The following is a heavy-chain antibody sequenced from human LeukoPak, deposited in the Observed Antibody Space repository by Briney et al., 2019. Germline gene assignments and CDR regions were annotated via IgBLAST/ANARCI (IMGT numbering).Heavy chain of an antibody. Sequence: GGSLRLSCAASGFTFNSYGIHWVRQAPGKGLEWVAFIWYDGSDKYYADSVKGRFTISRDNSKNTLYLQMNSLRAEDTAVYYCARARTTRGFDYWGQGTLVAVSS. D-gene: IGHD4-17*01. CDR1: GFTFNSYG. J-gene: IGHJ4*02. CDR2: IWYDGSDK. CDR3: ARARTTRGFDY. V-gene: IGHV3-33*01.